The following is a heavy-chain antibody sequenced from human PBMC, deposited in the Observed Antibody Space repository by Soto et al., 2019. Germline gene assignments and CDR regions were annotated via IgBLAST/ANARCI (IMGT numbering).Heavy chain of an antibody. J-gene: IGHJ4*02. CDR1: GFTFNNYA. CDR3: ARGRTAGGVDFDY. V-gene: IGHV3-23*01. CDR2: VSGSGGNT. Sequence: EVQLLESGGGLVQPGGSLRLSCAASGFTFNNYAMSWFRKAPGKGREWLSTVSGSGGNTYYTDSVRGRFTISRDNSKNTLYLQMNSLRADDTANYHCARGRTAGGVDFDYWGQGTQLTVSS. D-gene: IGHD6-13*01.